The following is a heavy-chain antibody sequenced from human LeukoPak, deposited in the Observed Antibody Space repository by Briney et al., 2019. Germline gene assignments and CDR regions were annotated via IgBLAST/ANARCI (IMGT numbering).Heavy chain of an antibody. Sequence: GEPLKISCKGSGYSFSSQWIGWVRQMPGKGLEWMGVIYPADSDTRYSPPFQGQVTISADKSISTAYLRWRSLKASDTAMYYCATSPYCSGGSCYLSAYWGQGTLVTVSS. CDR3: ATSPYCSGGSCYLSAY. V-gene: IGHV5-51*01. CDR2: IYPADSDT. CDR1: GYSFSSQW. D-gene: IGHD2-15*01. J-gene: IGHJ4*02.